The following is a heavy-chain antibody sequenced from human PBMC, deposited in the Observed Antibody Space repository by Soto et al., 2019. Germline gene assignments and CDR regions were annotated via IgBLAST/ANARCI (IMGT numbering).Heavy chain of an antibody. CDR3: AKGNYGDYGGFDP. CDR1: GFSFSTFA. CDR2: IISTGIST. D-gene: IGHD4-17*01. J-gene: IGHJ5*02. V-gene: IGHV3-23*01. Sequence: EVQILESGGGLIQPGGSLRLSCAASGFSFSTFAMTWVRQAPGKGLEWVSTIISTGISTYYADSVKGRFTISRANSKNTLYLQRNSLRAEDSAVYYCAKGNYGDYGGFDPWGQGTLVTVSS.